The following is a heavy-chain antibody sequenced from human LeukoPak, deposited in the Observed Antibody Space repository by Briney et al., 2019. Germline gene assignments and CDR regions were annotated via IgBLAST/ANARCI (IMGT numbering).Heavy chain of an antibody. CDR1: GGSISYYF. CDR3: ARADYYGSGSSIL. CDR2: ISHSGST. Sequence: SETLSLTCTVSGGSISYYFWSWIRQPPGKGLEWIGYISHSGSTTYNPSFKSRVTISVDTSKNQFSLKLSSVTAADTAVYYCARADYYGSGSSILWGQGTLVTVSS. V-gene: IGHV4-59*01. D-gene: IGHD3-10*01. J-gene: IGHJ4*02.